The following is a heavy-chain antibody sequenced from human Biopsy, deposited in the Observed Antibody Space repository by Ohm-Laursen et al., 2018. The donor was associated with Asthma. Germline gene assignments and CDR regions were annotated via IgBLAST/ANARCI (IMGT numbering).Heavy chain of an antibody. D-gene: IGHD2-2*01. Sequence: SSVKVSCKSLGGTFNTYVIGWVRQAPGQGLEWMGGINSVFGTTTYPQKFQDRVTITADDSTSTVYMELSSPRSEGTAVYYCARKAGSCISRTCYSLDFWGQGTLVTVSS. CDR1: GGTFNTYV. CDR3: ARKAGSCISRTCYSLDF. CDR2: INSVFGTT. J-gene: IGHJ4*02. V-gene: IGHV1-69*01.